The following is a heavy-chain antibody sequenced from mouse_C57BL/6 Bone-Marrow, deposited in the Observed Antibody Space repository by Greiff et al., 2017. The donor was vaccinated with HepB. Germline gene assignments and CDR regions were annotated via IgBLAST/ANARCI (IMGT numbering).Heavy chain of an antibody. D-gene: IGHD2-2*01. CDR1: GYTFTSYG. Sequence: QVQLQQSGAELARPGASVKLSCKASGYTFTSYGISWVKQRTGQGLEWIGEIYPRSGNTYYNEKFKGKATLTADKSSSTAYMELRSLTSEDSAVYFCARFLLLWLRHDYWGQGTTLTVSS. CDR3: ARFLLLWLRHDY. CDR2: IYPRSGNT. V-gene: IGHV1-81*01. J-gene: IGHJ2*01.